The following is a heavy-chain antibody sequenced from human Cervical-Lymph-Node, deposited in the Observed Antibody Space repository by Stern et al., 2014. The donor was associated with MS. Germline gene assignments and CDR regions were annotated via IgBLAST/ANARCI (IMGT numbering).Heavy chain of an antibody. J-gene: IGHJ4*02. Sequence: MQLLESGGGVVQPGRSLRLSCKVSGFTFSTNGMCWVRQAPGKGLQWVAVISYDGEKRYYGDSVRGRFTISRDNSKNTVYLQMNGLRPDDTAIYYCVKGERDYWGQGTLVTVTP. D-gene: IGHD1-1*01. V-gene: IGHV3-30*18. CDR2: ISYDGEKR. CDR3: VKGERDY. CDR1: GFTFSTNG.